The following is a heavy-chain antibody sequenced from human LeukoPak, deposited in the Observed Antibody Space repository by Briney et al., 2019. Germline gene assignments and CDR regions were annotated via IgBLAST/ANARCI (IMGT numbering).Heavy chain of an antibody. CDR2: IWYDGGNK. D-gene: IGHD2-2*01. CDR3: ARDTRLGVVPAAIHGYNWFDI. J-gene: IGHJ5*02. CDR1: GFTFSSYG. Sequence: GGSLRLSCAPSGFTFSSYGMHWVRQAPGKGLEGVAFIWYDGGNKDYAPSEKGRFTISRDNSKNTLYLQMNSLRAEDTAVYYCARDTRLGVVPAAIHGYNWFDIWGQGTLVTVSS. V-gene: IGHV3-33*01.